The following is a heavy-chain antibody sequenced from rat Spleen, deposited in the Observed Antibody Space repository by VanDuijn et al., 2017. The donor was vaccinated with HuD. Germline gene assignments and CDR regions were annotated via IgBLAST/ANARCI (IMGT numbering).Heavy chain of an antibody. CDR1: GFTFSDYN. CDR2: ISTGGGNT. Sequence: EVQLVESGGGLVQPGRSLKLSCAASGFTFSDYNMAWVRQAPTKGLEWIASISTGGGNTYYRDSVKGRFTISRDNAKNTQYLQMDSLRSEDTATYYWARDAMGITSFDYWGQGVMVTVSS. D-gene: IGHD1-9*01. CDR3: ARDAMGITSFDY. J-gene: IGHJ2*01. V-gene: IGHV5S13*01.